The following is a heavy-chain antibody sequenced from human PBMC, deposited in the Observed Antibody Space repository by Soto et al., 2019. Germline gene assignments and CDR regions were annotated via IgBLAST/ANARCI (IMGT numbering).Heavy chain of an antibody. CDR2: IYYSGST. CDR1: GGSISNYF. Sequence: SETLSLTCTVSGGSISNYFWSWIRQPPGKGLEWIGYIYYSGSTNYNPSLKSRVTISRDTSKNRFSLQLSSVTAADTAVYYCATSPDTGHNWFDPWGQGTLVTVSS. D-gene: IGHD3-10*01. CDR3: ATSPDTGHNWFDP. J-gene: IGHJ5*02. V-gene: IGHV4-59*01.